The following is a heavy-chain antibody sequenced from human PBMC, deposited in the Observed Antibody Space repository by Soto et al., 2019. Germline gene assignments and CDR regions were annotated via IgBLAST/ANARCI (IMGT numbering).Heavy chain of an antibody. J-gene: IGHJ6*02. Sequence: SETLSLTCTVSGGSISSYYWSWIRQPAGKGLEWIGRIYTSGSTNYNPSLKSRVTMSVDTSKNQFSLKLSSVTAANTAVYYCARGSYDSSGYAFYYYYGMDVWGQGTTVTV. CDR1: GGSISSYY. D-gene: IGHD3-22*01. V-gene: IGHV4-4*07. CDR3: ARGSYDSSGYAFYYYYGMDV. CDR2: IYTSGST.